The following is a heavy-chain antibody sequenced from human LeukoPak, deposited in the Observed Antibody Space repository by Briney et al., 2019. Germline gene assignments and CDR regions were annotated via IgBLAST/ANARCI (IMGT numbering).Heavy chain of an antibody. CDR2: INHSGST. CDR1: GGSFSGYY. CDR3: ARGVVQRAFDI. Sequence: SETLSLTCAVYGGSFSGYYWSWIRQPPGKGLEWIGEINHSGSTNYNPSLKSRVTISVDTSKNQFSLKLSSVTAADTAVYYCARGVVQRAFDIWGQGTTVTVSS. J-gene: IGHJ3*02. D-gene: IGHD6-6*01. V-gene: IGHV4-34*01.